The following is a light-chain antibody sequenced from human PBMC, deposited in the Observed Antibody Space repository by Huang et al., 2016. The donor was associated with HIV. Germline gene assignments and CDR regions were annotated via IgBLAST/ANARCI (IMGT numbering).Light chain of an antibody. CDR2: ATS. CDR1: QGIRND. Sequence: AIQMTQSPASLSASVGDRVTITCRASQGIRNDVAWYQQRLGKAPKLLVSATSHLQSGVPSRFSGIGSGTHFTLTISSLQPEDFATYYCLQTYTYPWTFGRGTKVEI. J-gene: IGKJ1*01. CDR3: LQTYTYPWT. V-gene: IGKV1-6*01.